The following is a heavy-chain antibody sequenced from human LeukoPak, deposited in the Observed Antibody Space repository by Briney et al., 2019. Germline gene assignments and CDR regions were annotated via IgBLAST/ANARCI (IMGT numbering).Heavy chain of an antibody. J-gene: IGHJ4*02. D-gene: IGHD4-17*01. CDR3: VRYRDGEYDF. CDR1: GFILSTHW. V-gene: IGHV3-7*01. Sequence: GGSLRLSCAGSGFILSTHWMIWVRQAPGKGLEWVANIKQDGSEKYYVDSVKGRFTISRDNTKSSMYLETNSLRAEDTAVYYCVRYRDGEYDFWGQGTLVTVSS. CDR2: IKQDGSEK.